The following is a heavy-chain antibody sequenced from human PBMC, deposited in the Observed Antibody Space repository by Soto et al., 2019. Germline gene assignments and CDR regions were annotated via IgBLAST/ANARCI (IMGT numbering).Heavy chain of an antibody. CDR1: GYSISTGLN. J-gene: IGHJ4*02. V-gene: IGHV4-38-2*02. D-gene: IGHD2-2*01. CDR2: IYHTGST. Sequence: EALSLNCAVPGYSISTGLNWAWMRQPPGKGLEWIGSIYHTGSTYYNLSLKSRVTISSDASKNQISLKLSSVTAADTALYHCPRDLCTGFYQLDSWGQGTLVTVS. CDR3: PRDLCTGFYQLDS.